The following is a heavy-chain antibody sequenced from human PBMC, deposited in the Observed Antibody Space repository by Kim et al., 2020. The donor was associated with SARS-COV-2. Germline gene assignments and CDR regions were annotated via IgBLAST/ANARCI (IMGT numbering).Heavy chain of an antibody. CDR3: ARVGESGYYYYYGMDV. CDR1: GYTFTSYY. Sequence: ASVKVSCKASGYTFTSYYMHWVRQAPGQGLEWMGIINPSGGSTSYAQKFQGRVTMTKDTSTSTVYMELSSLRSEDTAVYYCARVGESGYYYYYGMDVWGQGTTVTVSS. J-gene: IGHJ6*02. V-gene: IGHV1-46*01. D-gene: IGHD3-10*01. CDR2: INPSGGST.